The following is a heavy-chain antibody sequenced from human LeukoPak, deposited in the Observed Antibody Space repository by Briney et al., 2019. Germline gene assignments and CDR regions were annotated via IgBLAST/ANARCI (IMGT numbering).Heavy chain of an antibody. J-gene: IGHJ6*03. CDR3: ARECIAAAGMDQGGYYYYMDV. D-gene: IGHD6-13*01. Sequence: SETLSLTCTVSGGSISSYYWSWIRQPPGKGLEWIGYIYYSGSTNYNPSLKSRVTISVDTSKNQFSLKLSSVTAADTAVYYCARECIAAAGMDQGGYYYYMDVWGKGTTVTVSS. CDR2: IYYSGST. CDR1: GGSISSYY. V-gene: IGHV4-59*01.